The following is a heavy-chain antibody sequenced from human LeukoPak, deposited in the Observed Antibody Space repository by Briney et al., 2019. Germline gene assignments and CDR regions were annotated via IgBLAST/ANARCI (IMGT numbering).Heavy chain of an antibody. CDR2: MNPNSGNT. CDR3: ARGYCSGGSCYVVWFDP. J-gene: IGHJ5*02. CDR1: GYTFTSYD. V-gene: IGHV1-8*01. D-gene: IGHD2-15*01. Sequence: ASVKVSCKASGYTFTSYDINWVRQATGQGLEWMGWMNPNSGNTGYAQKFQGRVTMTRNTSISTAYMELSSLRSEDTAVYYCARGYCSGGSCYVVWFDPWGQGTLVTVSS.